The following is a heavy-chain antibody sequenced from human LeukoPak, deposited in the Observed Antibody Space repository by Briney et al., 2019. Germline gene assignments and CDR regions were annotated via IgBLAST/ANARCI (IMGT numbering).Heavy chain of an antibody. CDR3: AREGPESGSSYYYYCGMDV. D-gene: IGHD2-2*01. J-gene: IGHJ6*02. CDR1: GFTFSSYA. V-gene: IGHV3-30*04. Sequence: GGSLRLSCAASGFTFSSYAMHWVRQAPGKGLEWVADISYDGRNKYYADSVKGRFTISRDNSKNALYLQMDSLRAEDTAVYYCAREGPESGSSYYYYCGMDVWGQGTTVTGSS. CDR2: ISYDGRNK.